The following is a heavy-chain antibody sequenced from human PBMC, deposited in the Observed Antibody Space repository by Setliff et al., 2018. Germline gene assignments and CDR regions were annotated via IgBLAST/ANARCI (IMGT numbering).Heavy chain of an antibody. V-gene: IGHV1-69*13. CDR2: IIPIFGTA. Sequence: SVKVSCKASGGPFSSYAISWVRQAPGQGLEWMGGIIPIFGTANYAQKFQGRVTITADESTCTAYMELSSLRSEDTAVYYCARDSRGLVPAAIEGSYYYYGMDVWGQGTTVTVSS. D-gene: IGHD2-2*02. J-gene: IGHJ6*02. CDR3: ARDSRGLVPAAIEGSYYYYGMDV. CDR1: GGPFSSYA.